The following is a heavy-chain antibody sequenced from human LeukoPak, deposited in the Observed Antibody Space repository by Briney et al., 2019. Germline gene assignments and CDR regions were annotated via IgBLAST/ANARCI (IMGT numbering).Heavy chain of an antibody. D-gene: IGHD3-22*01. V-gene: IGHV3-21*01. CDR3: ARGFDSSGSAFDY. CDR1: GFTFSSYC. Sequence: PGGSLRLSCAASGFTFSSYCMDWVRQTPGKGLEWVSSISSSSSYIYYADSVKGRFTISRDNSKNTLYLQMNSLRAEDTAVYYCARGFDSSGSAFDYWGQGTLVTVSS. J-gene: IGHJ4*02. CDR2: ISSSSSYI.